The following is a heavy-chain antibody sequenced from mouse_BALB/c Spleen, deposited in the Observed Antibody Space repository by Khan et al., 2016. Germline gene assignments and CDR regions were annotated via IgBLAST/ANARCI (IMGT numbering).Heavy chain of an antibody. V-gene: IGHV4-1*02. CDR1: GCDFSRYW. CDR2: INPDSSTI. Sequence: EVKLLESGGGLVQPGGSLKLSCAASGCDFSRYWMSWLRQAPGKGLEWIGEINPDSSTINYTPSLKDKFIISRDNAKNTLYLQMSKVRSEDTALYYCARLGYYGTMDYWGQGTSVTVSS. D-gene: IGHD1-1*01. CDR3: ARLGYYGTMDY. J-gene: IGHJ4*01.